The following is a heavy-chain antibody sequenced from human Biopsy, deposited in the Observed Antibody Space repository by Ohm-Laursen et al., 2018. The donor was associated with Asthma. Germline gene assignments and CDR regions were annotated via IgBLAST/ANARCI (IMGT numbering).Heavy chain of an antibody. CDR3: ARCQVGYSSGWSLLLKKIYYSGMDV. CDR2: IMTVFGTT. J-gene: IGHJ6*02. CDR1: GGTFSNFA. V-gene: IGHV1-69*13. Sequence: GASVKVSCKAPGGTFSNFAISWVRQAPGQGLEWLGGIMTVFGTTNYAQKFQGRVTITADESTSTAYMEVTSLRSEETAIYYCARCQVGYSSGWSLLLKKIYYSGMDVWGQGNAVTVSS. D-gene: IGHD6-19*01.